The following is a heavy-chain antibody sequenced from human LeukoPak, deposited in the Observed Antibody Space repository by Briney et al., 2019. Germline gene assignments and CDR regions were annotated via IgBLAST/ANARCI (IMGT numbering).Heavy chain of an antibody. CDR2: MYSSGST. V-gene: IGHV4-39*07. D-gene: IGHD3-3*01. J-gene: IGHJ4*02. Sequence: SETLSLTCTVSGGSISSSSYYWGWIRQPPGKGLEWIGSMYSSGSTYYNPSLKSRVTISVDTSKNQFSLKLSSVTAADTAVYYCARDSYDFWSGYRMNWGQGTLVTISS. CDR1: GGSISSSSYY. CDR3: ARDSYDFWSGYRMN.